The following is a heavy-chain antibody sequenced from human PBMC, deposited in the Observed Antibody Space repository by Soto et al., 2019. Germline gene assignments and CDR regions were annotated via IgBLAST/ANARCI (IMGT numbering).Heavy chain of an antibody. Sequence: GGSLRLSCAASGFTFSSYWMSWVRQAPGKGLEWVTNIKRSGSDKYYADSVKGRFTISRDNAKNSLYLQMNSLRAEDTAVYYCARDRMVAATAQLSYDYWGQGTLVTVSS. J-gene: IGHJ4*02. CDR1: GFTFSSYW. CDR2: IKRSGSDK. CDR3: ARDRMVAATAQLSYDY. D-gene: IGHD2-15*01. V-gene: IGHV3-7*01.